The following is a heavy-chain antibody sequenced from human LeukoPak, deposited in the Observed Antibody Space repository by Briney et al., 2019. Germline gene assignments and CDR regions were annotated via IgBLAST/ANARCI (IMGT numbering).Heavy chain of an antibody. V-gene: IGHV4-39*01. CDR2: IYYSGST. D-gene: IGHD3-10*01. J-gene: IGHJ6*03. Sequence: PSETLSLTCTVSGGSISSSSYYWGWIRQPPGKGLEWIGSIYYSGSTYYNPSLKSRVTISVDTSKNQFSLKLSSVTAADTAVYYCARVTYYYGSGSYGYYYYYMDVRGKGTTVTVSS. CDR3: ARVTYYYGSGSYGYYYYYMDV. CDR1: GGSISSSSYY.